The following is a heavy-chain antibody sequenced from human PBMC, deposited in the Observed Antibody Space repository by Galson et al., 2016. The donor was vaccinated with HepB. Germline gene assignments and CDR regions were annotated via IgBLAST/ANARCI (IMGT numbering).Heavy chain of an antibody. J-gene: IGHJ4*02. Sequence: PALVKPTQTLTLTCTFSGFSLSTGGVGVGWIRQPPGQALEWLALIYSDDGERYSPSLKNRLTVTKDTSKNQVVLTMTNMDPVDTATYYCAHGHCGADCYNFDYWGQGTLVAVSS. V-gene: IGHV2-5*02. CDR1: GFSLSTGGVG. CDR2: IYSDDGE. CDR3: AHGHCGADCYNFDY. D-gene: IGHD2-21*01.